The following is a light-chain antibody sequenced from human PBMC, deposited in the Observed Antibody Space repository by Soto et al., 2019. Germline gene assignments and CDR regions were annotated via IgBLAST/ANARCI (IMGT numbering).Light chain of an antibody. CDR3: AAWDDRLNAVV. V-gene: IGLV1-44*01. Sequence: QAVVTQSPSTSGAPGQRVTISCSGSSSNIGSHNVNWYQQVPGTAPKLLMYSDDQRPSGVPDRFSGSKSGTSASLAISGLQSEDEADYYCAAWDDRLNAVVFGRGTKLTVL. CDR2: SDD. CDR1: SSNIGSHN. J-gene: IGLJ2*01.